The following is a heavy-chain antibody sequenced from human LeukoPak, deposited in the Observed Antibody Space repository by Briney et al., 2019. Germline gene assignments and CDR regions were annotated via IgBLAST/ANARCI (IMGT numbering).Heavy chain of an antibody. CDR3: ARVTYSSTWGDFDY. J-gene: IGHJ4*02. Sequence: GGSLRLSCAASGFTFSSSAMTWVRQAPGKGLEWVSYISGSGNTIYYADSVKDRFTISRDNAKNSLYLQMSSLRAEDAAVYYSARVTYSSTWGDFDYWGQGTLVTVSS. CDR1: GFTFSSSA. CDR2: ISGSGNTI. D-gene: IGHD6-13*01. V-gene: IGHV3-48*03.